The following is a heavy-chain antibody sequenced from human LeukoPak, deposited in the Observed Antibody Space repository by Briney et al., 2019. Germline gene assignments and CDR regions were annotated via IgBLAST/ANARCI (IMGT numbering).Heavy chain of an antibody. J-gene: IGHJ4*02. D-gene: IGHD6-19*01. Sequence: GWSLRLSCAASGFTFSNYWMGWVRQAPGKGLEWVANIKEDGSAKYYVDSVEGRFTISRDNAKNSLYLRMNSLRAEDTAVYYCYGAVAGDDFDSWGQGTLVTVSS. V-gene: IGHV3-7*01. CDR1: GFTFSNYW. CDR2: IKEDGSAK. CDR3: YGAVAGDDFDS.